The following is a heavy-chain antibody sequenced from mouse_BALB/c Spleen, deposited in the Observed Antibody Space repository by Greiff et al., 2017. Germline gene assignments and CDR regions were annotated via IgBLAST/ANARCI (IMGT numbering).Heavy chain of an antibody. CDR1: GFTFSSYG. CDR3: ARTSYGSKGYFDV. J-gene: IGHJ1*01. D-gene: IGHD1-1*01. Sequence: EVMLVESGGDLVKPGGSLKLSCAASGFTFSSYGMSWVRQTPDKRLEWVATISSGGSYTYYPDSVKGRFTISRDNAKNTLYLQMSSLKSEDTAMYYCARTSYGSKGYFDVWGAGTTVTVSS. V-gene: IGHV5-6*01. CDR2: ISSGGSYT.